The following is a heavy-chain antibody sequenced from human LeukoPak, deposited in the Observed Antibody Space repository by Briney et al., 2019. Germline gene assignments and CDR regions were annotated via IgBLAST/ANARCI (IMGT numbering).Heavy chain of an antibody. V-gene: IGHV1-69*05. CDR2: IIPIFGTA. Sequence: ASVKVSCKASGGTFSSYAISWVRQAPGQGREWMGGIIPIFGTANYAQKFQGRVTITTDESTSTAYMELSSLRSEDTAVYYCASLSSAGSGFYYYMDVWGKGTTVTVSS. D-gene: IGHD2-15*01. CDR3: ASLSSAGSGFYYYMDV. CDR1: GGTFSSYA. J-gene: IGHJ6*03.